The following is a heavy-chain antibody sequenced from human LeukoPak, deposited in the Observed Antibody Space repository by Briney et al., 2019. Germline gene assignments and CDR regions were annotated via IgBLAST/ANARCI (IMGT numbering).Heavy chain of an antibody. CDR1: GYSFINYG. Sequence: ASVKVSCKASGYSFINYGISWVRQAPGQGLEWMGWISVNKGDTNFAQKLQGRITMTTDTSTSTAYKELRSLRSDDTAVYYCAREGYTSGFPFDIWGQGTMVTVSS. J-gene: IGHJ3*02. CDR2: ISVNKGDT. CDR3: AREGYTSGFPFDI. V-gene: IGHV1-18*01. D-gene: IGHD6-19*01.